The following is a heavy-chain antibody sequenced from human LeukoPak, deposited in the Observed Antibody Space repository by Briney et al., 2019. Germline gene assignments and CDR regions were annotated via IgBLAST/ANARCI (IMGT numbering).Heavy chain of an antibody. CDR1: GFTFSSYG. J-gene: IGHJ4*02. Sequence: GGSLRLSCAASGFTFSSYGMSWVRQAPGKGLEWVSSISGSGGSIFYADSVKGRFTISRDNSKNTLYLQMNSLRAEDTAVYYCARDLTPHYYDSSGYGYWGQGTLVTVSS. CDR2: ISGSGGSI. D-gene: IGHD3-22*01. CDR3: ARDLTPHYYDSSGYGY. V-gene: IGHV3-23*01.